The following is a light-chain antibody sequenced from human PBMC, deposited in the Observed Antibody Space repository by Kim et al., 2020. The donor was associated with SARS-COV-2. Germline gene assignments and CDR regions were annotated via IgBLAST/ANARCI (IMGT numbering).Light chain of an antibody. CDR2: KVS. J-gene: IGKJ1*01. CDR1: QSLVHSDGNTY. Sequence: DVVMTQSPLSLPVTLGQPASISCRSSQSLVHSDGNTYLNWFQQRPGQSPRRLIYKVSKRDSGVPDRLSGSGSGTDFTLKISRVEAEDVGVYYCMQGTHWPWTFGQGTKVDIK. V-gene: IGKV2-30*02. CDR3: MQGTHWPWT.